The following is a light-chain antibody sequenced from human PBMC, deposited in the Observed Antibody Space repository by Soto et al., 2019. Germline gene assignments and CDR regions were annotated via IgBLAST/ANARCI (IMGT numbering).Light chain of an antibody. CDR2: DAS. V-gene: IGKV3D-20*02. J-gene: IGKJ5*01. CDR1: QSVTSNY. CDR3: QQRSNWPIT. Sequence: EIVLTQSPGTLSLSPGERATLSCRASQSVTSNYLAWFQQKPGQAPRLIIYDASNREPGIPARFSGSGSGTGFTRTISSLEPEDFDVYYCQQRSNWPITFGQGTRLEIK.